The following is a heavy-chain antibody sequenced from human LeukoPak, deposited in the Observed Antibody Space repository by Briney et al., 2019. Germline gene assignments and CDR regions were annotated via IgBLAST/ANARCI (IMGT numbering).Heavy chain of an antibody. CDR1: GFTFSSYS. CDR3: ARAAAGNNDAFGI. CDR2: ISSSSSYI. V-gene: IGHV3-21*01. D-gene: IGHD6-13*01. J-gene: IGHJ3*02. Sequence: GGSLRLSCAASGFTFSSYSMNWVRQAPGKGLEWVSSISSSSSYIYYADSVKGRFTISRDNAKNSLYLQMNSLRAEDTAVYYCARAAAGNNDAFGIWGQGTMVTVSS.